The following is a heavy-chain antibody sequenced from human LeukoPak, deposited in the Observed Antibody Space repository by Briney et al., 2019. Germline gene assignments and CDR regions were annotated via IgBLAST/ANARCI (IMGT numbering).Heavy chain of an antibody. J-gene: IGHJ4*02. CDR2: INHSGST. D-gene: IGHD3-3*01. CDR1: GGSFSGYY. V-gene: IGHV4-34*01. Sequence: SETLSLTCAVYGGSFSGYYWSWIRQPPGKGLEWIGEINHSGSTNYNPSLKSRVTISVDTSKNQFSLKLSSVTAADTAVYYCAGRTSDFSSDYWGQGTLVAVSS. CDR3: AGRTSDFSSDY.